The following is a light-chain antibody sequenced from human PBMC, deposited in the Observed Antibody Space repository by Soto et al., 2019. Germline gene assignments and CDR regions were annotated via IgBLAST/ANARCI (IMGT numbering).Light chain of an antibody. CDR2: DAS. CDR1: QSISSS. V-gene: IGKV1-5*01. CDR3: QQYNSYPWT. J-gene: IGKJ1*01. Sequence: DIQMTQSPSTLSASVGDRVTITRRASQSISSSLAWYQQKPGKAPKLLIYDASSLESGVPSRFSGSGSGTEFTLTISSLQPDDFATYYCQQYNSYPWTFGQGTKVEIK.